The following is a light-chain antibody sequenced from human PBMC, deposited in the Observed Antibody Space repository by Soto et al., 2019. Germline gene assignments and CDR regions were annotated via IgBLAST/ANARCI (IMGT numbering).Light chain of an antibody. CDR2: DAY. V-gene: IGKV1-33*01. Sequence: DIQMTQSPSSLSASVGDRVTITCQASQDISNNLNWYQQKPGKAPKILIYDAYTLAAGVPSRFSGSGSGTDFALNISGLQPEDFATYYCQHYDTLPLPVYTFGQGTKREI. J-gene: IGKJ2*01. CDR1: QDISNN. CDR3: QHYDTLPLPVYT.